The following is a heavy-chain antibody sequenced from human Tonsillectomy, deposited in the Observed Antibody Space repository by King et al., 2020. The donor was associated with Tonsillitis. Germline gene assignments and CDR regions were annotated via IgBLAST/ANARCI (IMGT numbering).Heavy chain of an antibody. CDR1: GFTFSSYW. Sequence: VQLVESGGGLVQPGGSLRLSCAASGFTFSSYWMHWVRQAPGKGLVWVSRINSDGSSTSYADSVKGRLTISRDNAKNTRYLQMNSLRAEETAVYYCARVAFGTGTTNAFDIWGQGTMFTVSS. CDR2: INSDGSST. V-gene: IGHV3-74*01. CDR3: ARVAFGTGTTNAFDI. J-gene: IGHJ3*02. D-gene: IGHD1-7*01.